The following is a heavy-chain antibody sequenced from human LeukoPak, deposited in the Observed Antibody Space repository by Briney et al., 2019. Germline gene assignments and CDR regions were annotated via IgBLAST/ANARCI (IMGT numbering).Heavy chain of an antibody. Sequence: GASVKVSCKASGGTFSSYAISWVRQAPGQGLEWMGGIIPIFGTANYAQKFQGRVTMTTDTSTSTAYMELRSLRSDDTAVYYCARDGRDYGSGHFDYWGQGTLVTVSS. J-gene: IGHJ4*02. CDR1: GGTFSSYA. CDR3: ARDGRDYGSGHFDY. CDR2: IIPIFGTA. V-gene: IGHV1-69*05. D-gene: IGHD3-10*01.